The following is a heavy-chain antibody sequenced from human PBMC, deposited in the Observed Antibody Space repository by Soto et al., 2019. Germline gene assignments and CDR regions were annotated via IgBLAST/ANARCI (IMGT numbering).Heavy chain of an antibody. D-gene: IGHD5-12*01. J-gene: IGHJ4*02. CDR1: GGTFSSYA. CDR2: IIPIFGTA. V-gene: IGHV1-69*12. Sequence: QVQLVQSGAEVKKPGSSVKVSCKASGGTFSSYAISWVRQAPGQGLEWMGGIIPIFGTANYAQKFQGRVTITADESTSTAHMELSSRRAEDTAVYYCALWEMATIGGANYWGQGTLVTVSS. CDR3: ALWEMATIGGANY.